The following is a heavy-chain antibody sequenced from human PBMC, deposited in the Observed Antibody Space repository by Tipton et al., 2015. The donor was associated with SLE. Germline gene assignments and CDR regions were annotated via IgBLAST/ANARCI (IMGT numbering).Heavy chain of an antibody. J-gene: IGHJ1*01. Sequence: LRLSCTVSAGSITSSSYYWAWIRQPPGKGLEWIGTIYHSGSTYYNPSLKSRVTISVDTSKNQFSLKLRSVTAADTAVYYCATNGHGETYEFFTEYLRHWGQGTLVTVSS. V-gene: IGHV4-39*01. CDR2: IYHSGST. CDR3: ATNGHGETYEFFTEYLRH. CDR1: AGSITSSSYY. D-gene: IGHD5-12*01.